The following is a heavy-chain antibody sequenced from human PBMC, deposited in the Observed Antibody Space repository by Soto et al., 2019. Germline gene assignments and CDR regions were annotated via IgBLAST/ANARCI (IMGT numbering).Heavy chain of an antibody. CDR3: ARAAKRYFDS. V-gene: IGHV1-69*06. J-gene: IGHJ4*02. CDR2: IVPILGPA. Sequence: QVQLVQSGAEVKKPGSSVNVSCKASGGTFNTFAISWVRQAPGQGLEYLGGIVPILGPAFYAQRFQGRVTITEDKSTNTAYLELTSLSSEDTAVYYCARAAKRYFDSWGEGTQGTVSS. CDR1: GGTFNTFA.